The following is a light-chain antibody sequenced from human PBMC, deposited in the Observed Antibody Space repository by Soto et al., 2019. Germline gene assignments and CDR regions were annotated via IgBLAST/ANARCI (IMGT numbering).Light chain of an antibody. J-gene: IGKJ4*01. Sequence: DIQMTQSPSSVSASVGDRVTITCRASQGIGSALAWYQQEPGKAPKLLMSVASRLQSGVPSRFSGSGSGTEFTLTIGSLQPEDFATYYCQQSNSFPLTFGGGTKVEIK. CDR3: QQSNSFPLT. V-gene: IGKV1-12*01. CDR2: VAS. CDR1: QGIGSA.